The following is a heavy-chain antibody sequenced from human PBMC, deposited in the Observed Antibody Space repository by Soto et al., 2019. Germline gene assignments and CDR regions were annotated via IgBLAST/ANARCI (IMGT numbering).Heavy chain of an antibody. CDR3: ARDSGWPILNFDN. V-gene: IGHV3-30*03. CDR1: DFDFSSYG. Sequence: GGSLRLSCAASDFDFSSYGIHWVRQAPGEGLEWVAASSYDGRETFYADSAKGRFTVSKEMSKNTAFLQMNALRHEDTAVYFCARDSGWPILNFDNWGQGTPVTVS. D-gene: IGHD3-10*01. CDR2: SSYDGRET. J-gene: IGHJ4*02.